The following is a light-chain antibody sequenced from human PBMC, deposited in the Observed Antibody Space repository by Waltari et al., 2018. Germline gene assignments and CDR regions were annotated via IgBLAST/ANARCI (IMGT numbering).Light chain of an antibody. CDR2: GAS. CDR3: LQYNNWPYT. Sequence: EIEMTQSPASLSVSPGETAILTCRASQNIGTSLSWFQLRPGRAPRHLIYGASTRATGIPARFSAGGSGTEFSLTISSLQSDDFAVYYCLQYNNWPYTFGQGTRLEIK. V-gene: IGKV3-15*01. J-gene: IGKJ2*01. CDR1: QNIGTS.